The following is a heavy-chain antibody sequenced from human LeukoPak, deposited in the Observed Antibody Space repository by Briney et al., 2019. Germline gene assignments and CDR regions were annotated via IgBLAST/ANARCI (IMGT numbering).Heavy chain of an antibody. Sequence: GGSLRLSCAASGLTFSSSAMSWVRQAPGKGLEWVSTISGSGSGSSTYYADSVKGRFTISRDNSKNTLYLQMNSLRAEDTAVYYCAKDNVDFWSGNHKLDPWGQGTLVTVSS. J-gene: IGHJ5*02. CDR3: AKDNVDFWSGNHKLDP. CDR1: GLTFSSSA. D-gene: IGHD3-3*01. V-gene: IGHV3-23*01. CDR2: ISGSGSGSST.